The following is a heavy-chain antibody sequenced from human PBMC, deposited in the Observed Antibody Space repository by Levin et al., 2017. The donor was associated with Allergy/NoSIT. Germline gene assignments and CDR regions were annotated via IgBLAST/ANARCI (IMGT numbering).Heavy chain of an antibody. CDR2: INTDGSST. CDR1: GFTFSTYW. Sequence: GGSLRLSCAASGFTFSTYWMHWVRQAPGKGLVWVSRINTDGSSTRYADSVKGRFTISRDNAKNTLYLQMNSLRAEDTAVYYCARHRGTAHYDYMDVWGKGTTVTVSS. D-gene: IGHD2-15*01. CDR3: ARHRGTAHYDYMDV. J-gene: IGHJ6*03. V-gene: IGHV3-74*01.